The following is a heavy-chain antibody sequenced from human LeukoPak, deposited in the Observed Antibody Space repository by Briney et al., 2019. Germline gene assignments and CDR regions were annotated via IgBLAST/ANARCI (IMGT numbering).Heavy chain of an antibody. CDR3: ARGKGAAAVYHWFDP. J-gene: IGHJ5*02. V-gene: IGHV1-2*02. Sequence: GASVKVSCKASGYTFTGYYMHWVRQAPGQGLEWMGWINPNSGGTNYAQKFQGRVTMTRDTSISTAYMELSRLRSDDTAVYYCARGKGAAAVYHWFDPWGQGTLVTVSS. CDR2: INPNSGGT. CDR1: GYTFTGYY. D-gene: IGHD6-13*01.